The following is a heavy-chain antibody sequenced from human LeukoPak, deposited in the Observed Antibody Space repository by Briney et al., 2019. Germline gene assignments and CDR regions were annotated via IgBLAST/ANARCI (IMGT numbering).Heavy chain of an antibody. Sequence: PSETLSLTCAMHSESSGGDDWTWIRQPPGKGLEWIGEVSPGGSTRYNPSLRSRVTISLDTSRSRFSLRLSSVTAADTAVYYCARESRIAARPGVFDYWGQGTLVTVSS. CDR2: VSPGGST. D-gene: IGHD6-6*01. CDR1: SESSGGDD. J-gene: IGHJ4*02. CDR3: ARESRIAARPGVFDY. V-gene: IGHV4-34*01.